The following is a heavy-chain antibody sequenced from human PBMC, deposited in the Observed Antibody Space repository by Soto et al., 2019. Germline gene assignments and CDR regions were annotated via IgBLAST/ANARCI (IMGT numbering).Heavy chain of an antibody. V-gene: IGHV3-23*01. CDR3: ANLEGFGERLVDY. Sequence: EVQLLESGGGLVQPGGSLRLSCAASGFTFSSYAMSWVRQATGKGLEWVSAISGSGGSTYYADSGKGRFTISRDNSKNTLYLQMNSLRAEDTAVYYGANLEGFGERLVDYWGQGTLVTVSS. J-gene: IGHJ4*02. D-gene: IGHD3-10*01. CDR1: GFTFSSYA. CDR2: ISGSGGST.